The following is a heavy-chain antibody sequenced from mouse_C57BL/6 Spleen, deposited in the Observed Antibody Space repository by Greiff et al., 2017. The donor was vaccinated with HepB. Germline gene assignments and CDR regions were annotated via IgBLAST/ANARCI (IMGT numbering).Heavy chain of an antibody. V-gene: IGHV10-1*01. Sequence: DVQLVESGGGLVQPKGSLKLSCAASGFSFNTYAMNWVRQAPGKGLEWVARIRSKSNNYATYYADSVKYRFTISRDDSESMLYLQMNNLKTEDTAMYYCVAQLRLPNLYFDVWGTGTTVTVSS. CDR1: GFSFNTYA. CDR2: IRSKSNNYAT. J-gene: IGHJ1*03. CDR3: VAQLRLPNLYFDV. D-gene: IGHD3-2*02.